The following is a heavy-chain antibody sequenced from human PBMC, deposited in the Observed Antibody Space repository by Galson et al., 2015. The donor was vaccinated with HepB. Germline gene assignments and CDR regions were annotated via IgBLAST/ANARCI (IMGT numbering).Heavy chain of an antibody. V-gene: IGHV1-46*01. CDR2: INPSGGST. CDR3: ARDGAIAAAGQHRRYYYGMDV. CDR1: GYTFTSYH. J-gene: IGHJ6*02. D-gene: IGHD6-13*01. Sequence: SVKVSCKASGYTFTSYHMHWVRQAPGQGLEWMGIINPSGGSTSYAQKFQGRVTMTRDTSTSTVYMELSSLRSEDTAVYYCARDGAIAAAGQHRRYYYGMDVWGQGTTVTVSS.